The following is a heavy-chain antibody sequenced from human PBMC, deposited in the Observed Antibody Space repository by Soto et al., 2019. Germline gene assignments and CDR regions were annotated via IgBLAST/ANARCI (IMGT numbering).Heavy chain of an antibody. D-gene: IGHD6-13*01. V-gene: IGHV1-8*01. CDR2: MNPNSGNT. J-gene: IGHJ5*02. CDR3: ARERSAAGTGWFDP. Sequence: QVQLVQSGAXXXKSGASVKVSCKASGYTFTSYDINWVRQATGQGLEWMGWMNPNSGNTGYAQKFQGRVTMTRNTSISTAYMELSSLRYEDTAVYYCARERSAAGTGWFDPWGQGTLVTVSS. CDR1: GYTFTSYD.